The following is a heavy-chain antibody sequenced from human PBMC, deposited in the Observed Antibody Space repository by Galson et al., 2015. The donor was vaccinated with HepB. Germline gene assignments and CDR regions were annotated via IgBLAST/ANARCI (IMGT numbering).Heavy chain of an antibody. CDR2: ISGSGGRT. CDR3: AKDVWLDYFDWLAAVDY. J-gene: IGHJ4*02. CDR1: GFTFSSYA. D-gene: IGHD3-9*01. V-gene: IGHV3-23*01. Sequence: SLRLSCAASGFTFSSYAMSWVRQAPGKGLEWVSVISGSGGRTYYADSVKGRCTISRDNSKNTLYLQMNSLRGEDTAVYYCAKDVWLDYFDWLAAVDYWGQGTLVTVSS.